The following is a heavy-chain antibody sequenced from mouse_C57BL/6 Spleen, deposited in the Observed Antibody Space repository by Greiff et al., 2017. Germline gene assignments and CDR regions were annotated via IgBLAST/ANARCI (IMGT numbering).Heavy chain of an antibody. J-gene: IGHJ2*01. Sequence: EVQLQESGGGLVQPGGSLSLSCAASGFTFTDYYMSWVRQPPGKALEWLGFIRNKANGYTTEYSASVKGRLTISRDNSQSILYLQMNALRAEDSATYYCARNWEGDYWGQGTTLTVSS. CDR1: GFTFTDYY. D-gene: IGHD4-1*01. V-gene: IGHV7-3*01. CDR2: IRNKANGYTT. CDR3: ARNWEGDY.